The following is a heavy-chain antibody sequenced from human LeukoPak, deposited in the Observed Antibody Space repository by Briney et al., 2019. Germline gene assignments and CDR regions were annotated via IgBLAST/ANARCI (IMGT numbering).Heavy chain of an antibody. CDR1: GLTFDDYA. CDR2: ISWKSGNI. J-gene: IGHJ4*02. D-gene: IGHD3-10*01. V-gene: IGHV3-9*01. Sequence: GGSLRLSCAASGLTFDDYAMHWVRQAPGKGLEWVSGISWKSGNIGYADSVKGRFTISRDNAKNSLYLQMNSLRTEDTALYYCAKVSERGSYYFDYWGQGTLVTVSS. CDR3: AKVSERGSYYFDY.